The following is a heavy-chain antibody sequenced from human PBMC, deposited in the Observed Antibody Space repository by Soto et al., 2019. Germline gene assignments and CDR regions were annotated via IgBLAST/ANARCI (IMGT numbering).Heavy chain of an antibody. J-gene: IGHJ4*02. V-gene: IGHV4-59*01. D-gene: IGHD2-15*01. CDR3: ARDAGGPADY. Sequence: ASETLSLTCTVSVESISIYYWSWIRQPPGKGLEWIGYMYYSGSTNYNPSLKSRVTISADTSKNQFSLKLSSVTAADTAVYYCARDAGGPADYWGQGTLVTVSS. CDR2: MYYSGST. CDR1: VESISIYY.